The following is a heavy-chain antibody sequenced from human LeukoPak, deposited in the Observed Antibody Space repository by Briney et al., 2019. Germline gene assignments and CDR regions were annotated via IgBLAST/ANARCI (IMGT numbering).Heavy chain of an antibody. CDR2: ISDTGSFI. V-gene: IGHV3-21*04. CDR3: ARAGTTYSYYYGLDV. Sequence: RGSLRLSCAAFGFTFTNYRMNWVRQAPGKGLEWVASISDTGSFIYYADSVEGRFTISRDNSKNTLYLQMNSLRAEDTATYFCARAGTTYSYYYGLDVWGHGTTVTVSS. D-gene: IGHD1-1*01. J-gene: IGHJ6*02. CDR1: GFTFTNYR.